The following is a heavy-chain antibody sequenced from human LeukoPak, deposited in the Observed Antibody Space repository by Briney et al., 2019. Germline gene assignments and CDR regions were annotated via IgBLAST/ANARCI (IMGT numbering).Heavy chain of an antibody. CDR3: AREGGSGSYYYYYYMDV. D-gene: IGHD3-10*01. CDR1: GYSISSGYY. CDR2: IYHSGST. V-gene: IGHV4-38-2*02. J-gene: IGHJ6*03. Sequence: SETLSLTCTVSGYSISSGYYWGWIRQPPGKGLEWIGSIYHSGSTYYNPSLKSRVTMSVDTSKNQFSLKLSSVTAADTAVYYCAREGGSGSYYYYYYMDVWGRGTTVTISS.